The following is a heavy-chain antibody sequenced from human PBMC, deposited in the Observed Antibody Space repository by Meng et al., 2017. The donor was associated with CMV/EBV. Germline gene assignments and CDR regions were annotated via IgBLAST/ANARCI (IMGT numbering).Heavy chain of an antibody. CDR2: IIPILGIA. CDR3: ARDITSSGYRGVFDY. Sequence: SGGTFSRYANSWVRQAPGQGLEWMGGIIPILGIANYAQKFQGRVTITADKSTSTAYMELSSLRSEDTAVYYCARDITSSGYRGVFDYWGQGTLVTVSS. D-gene: IGHD3-22*01. CDR1: GGTFSRYA. J-gene: IGHJ4*02. V-gene: IGHV1-69*10.